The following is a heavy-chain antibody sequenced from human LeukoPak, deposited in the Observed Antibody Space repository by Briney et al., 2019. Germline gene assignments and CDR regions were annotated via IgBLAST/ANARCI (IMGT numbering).Heavy chain of an antibody. V-gene: IGHV3-74*01. CDR3: TKSWVRGGHFDY. CDR2: INSDESST. Sequence: PGGSLRLSCAASGFTFSRYWMHWVRQAPGKGLVWVSRINSDESSTSYADSVKGRFTISRDNAKNTLYLQMNSLRAEDTAVYYCTKSWVRGGHFDYWGQGTLVTVSS. J-gene: IGHJ4*02. D-gene: IGHD3-10*01. CDR1: GFTFSRYW.